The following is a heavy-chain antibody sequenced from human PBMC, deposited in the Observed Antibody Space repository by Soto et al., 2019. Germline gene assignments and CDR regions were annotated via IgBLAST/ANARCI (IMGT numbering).Heavy chain of an antibody. CDR3: AKVGYCSSTSCYTGYYYYGMDV. CDR1: GFTFISYA. D-gene: IGHD2-2*02. J-gene: IGHJ6*02. CDR2: ISGSGGST. Sequence: PGGSLRLSCASSGFTFISYAMSWVRQAPGKGLEWVSAISGSGGSTYYADSVKGRFTISRDNSRNTLYLQMNSLRAEDTAVYYCAKVGYCSSTSCYTGYYYYGMDVWGQGTTVTVSS. V-gene: IGHV3-23*01.